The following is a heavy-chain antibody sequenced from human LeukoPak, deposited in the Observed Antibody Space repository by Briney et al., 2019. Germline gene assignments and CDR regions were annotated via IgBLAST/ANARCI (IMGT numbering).Heavy chain of an antibody. CDR2: ISSSGSTI. D-gene: IGHD6-13*01. V-gene: IGHV3-11*04. CDR1: GFTFSDYY. CDR3: ARFSLQQLVHDSYYYYYYMDV. Sequence: GGSLRLSCAASGFTFSDYYMSWIRQAPGKGLEWVSYISSSGSTIYYADSVKGRFTISRDNAKNSLYLQMNSLRAEDTAVYYCARFSLQQLVHDSYYYYYYMDVWGKGTTVTISS. J-gene: IGHJ6*03.